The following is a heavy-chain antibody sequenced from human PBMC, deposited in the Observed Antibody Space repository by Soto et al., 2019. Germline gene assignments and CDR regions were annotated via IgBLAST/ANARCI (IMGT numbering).Heavy chain of an antibody. J-gene: IGHJ4*02. CDR2: IHPSGGST. Sequence: VALGFRLISYGMSWVGQGPGKGLQWVATIHPSGGSTHYAESVRGRFTISRDNSRDTLYLQMNSLRAEDTAVYYCAKDPATDGIDGWGQGSPFTVSS. CDR3: AKDPATDGIDG. D-gene: IGHD2-21*02. CDR1: GFRLISYG. V-gene: IGHV3-23*01.